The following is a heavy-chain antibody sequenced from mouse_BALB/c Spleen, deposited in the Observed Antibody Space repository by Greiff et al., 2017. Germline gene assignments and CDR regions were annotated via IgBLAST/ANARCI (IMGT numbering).Heavy chain of an antibody. CDR1: GFSLTSYG. V-gene: IGHV2-2*02. CDR3: ARNGNPAWFAY. J-gene: IGHJ3*01. CDR2: IWSGGST. D-gene: IGHD2-1*01. Sequence: VQLQQSGPGLVQPSQSLSITCTVSGFSLTSYGVHWVRQSPGKGLEWLGVIWSGGSTDYNAAFISRLSISKDNSKSKVFFKMNSLQANDTAIYYCARNGNPAWFAYWGQGTLVTVSA.